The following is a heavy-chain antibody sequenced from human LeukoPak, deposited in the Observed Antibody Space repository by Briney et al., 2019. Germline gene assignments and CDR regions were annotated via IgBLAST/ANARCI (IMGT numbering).Heavy chain of an antibody. J-gene: IGHJ4*02. CDR1: GVSISSYY. Sequence: PSETLCLTCAVSGVSISSYYWSWIRQPPGKGLEWVGDIYYSGGTNYYPSVKRRGTISLGNSKNKFSLKLRSGPAADTTVYYFWKHRFGEFDYWGQGTLVTVSS. V-gene: IGHV4-59*08. CDR2: IYYSGGT. CDR3: WKHRFGEFDY. D-gene: IGHD3-10*01.